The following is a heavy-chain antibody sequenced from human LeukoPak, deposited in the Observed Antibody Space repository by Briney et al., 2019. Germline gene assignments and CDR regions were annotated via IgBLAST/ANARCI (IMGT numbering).Heavy chain of an antibody. Sequence: ASVTVSCKASGYTFTSYYMNGVRQPPGQGLEWVGILHHSGGSTRNAQKLQGRVTMTRDTSTSTVYMELSSLRSEVTAVDYCAREDYGDFCGQGTLVTVSS. CDR3: AREDYGDF. J-gene: IGHJ4*02. CDR2: LHHSGGST. CDR1: GYTFTSYY. V-gene: IGHV1-46*01.